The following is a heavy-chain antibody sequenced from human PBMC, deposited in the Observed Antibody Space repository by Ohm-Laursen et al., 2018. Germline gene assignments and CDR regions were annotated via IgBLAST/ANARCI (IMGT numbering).Heavy chain of an antibody. CDR3: ARGAPFYGGFDY. J-gene: IGHJ4*02. CDR1: GFTFRTYS. Sequence: SLRLSCAASGFTFRTYSMNWVRQSPGKGLEWLSYIDASGGTIYYADSVKGRLTISRDNAKNSLYLQMSGLRAEDTAVYYCARGAPFYGGFDYWGQGTLVTVSS. V-gene: IGHV3-48*01. CDR2: IDASGGTI. D-gene: IGHD4-17*01.